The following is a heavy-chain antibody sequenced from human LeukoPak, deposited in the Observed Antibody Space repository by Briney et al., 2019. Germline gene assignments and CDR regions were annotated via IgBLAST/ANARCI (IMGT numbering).Heavy chain of an antibody. D-gene: IGHD5-12*01. J-gene: IGHJ4*02. V-gene: IGHV3-66*01. Sequence: GGSLRLSCAASEFSVGSNYMTWVRQAPGKGLEWVSLICSGGSTYYADSVKGRFTISNSKNTLYLQMNSLRAEDTAVYYCARGPSGYHNTGGQGTLVTISS. CDR3: ARGPSGYHNT. CDR1: EFSVGSNY. CDR2: ICSGGST.